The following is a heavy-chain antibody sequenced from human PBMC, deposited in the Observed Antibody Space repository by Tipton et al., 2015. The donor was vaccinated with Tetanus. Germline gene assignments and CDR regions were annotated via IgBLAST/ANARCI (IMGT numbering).Heavy chain of an antibody. CDR1: GFTFSSYS. D-gene: IGHD3-22*01. CDR2: ISSSSSYI. CDR3: ARDLRNYYDSSGYSDY. J-gene: IGHJ4*02. V-gene: IGHV3-21*01. Sequence: SLRLSCAGSGFTFSSYSMNWVRQAPGKGLEWVSSISSSSSYIYYADSVKGRFTISRDNAKNSLYLQMNSLRAEDTAVYYCARDLRNYYDSSGYSDYWGQGTLVTVSS.